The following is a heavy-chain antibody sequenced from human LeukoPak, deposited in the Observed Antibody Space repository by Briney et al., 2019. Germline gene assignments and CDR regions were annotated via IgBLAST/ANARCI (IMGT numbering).Heavy chain of an antibody. J-gene: IGHJ3*02. D-gene: IGHD2-2*01. CDR1: GFTFSSYA. Sequence: GGSLRLSCAASGFTFSSYAMSWVRQAPGKGLEWVSAISGSGGSTYYADSVKGRFTISRDNSKNTLYLQMNSLRAEDTAVYYCAKGAIEVVPAAIVNAFDIWGQGTMVTVSS. CDR3: AKGAIEVVPAAIVNAFDI. V-gene: IGHV3-23*01. CDR2: ISGSGGST.